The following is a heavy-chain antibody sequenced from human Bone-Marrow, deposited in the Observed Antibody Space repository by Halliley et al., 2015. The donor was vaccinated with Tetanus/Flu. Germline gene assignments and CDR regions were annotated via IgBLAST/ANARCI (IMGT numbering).Heavy chain of an antibody. J-gene: IGHJ4*02. Sequence: KYYVDSVKGRFAISRDNADNSLYLLVNSLRDEDTAVYYCGRARGLYSGYDHGDSRGWYHFFDYWGQGTLVTVSS. V-gene: IGHV3-7*04. CDR3: GRARGLYSGYDHGDSRGWYHFFDY. CDR2: K. D-gene: IGHD5-12*01.